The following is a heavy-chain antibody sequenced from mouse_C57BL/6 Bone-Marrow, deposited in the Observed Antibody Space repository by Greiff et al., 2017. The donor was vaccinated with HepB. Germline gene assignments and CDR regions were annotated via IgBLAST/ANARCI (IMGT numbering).Heavy chain of an antibody. D-gene: IGHD2-5*01. CDR1: GFPINRDCS. J-gene: IGHJ4*01. CDR3: ARDNSNGGDYYAMDY. V-gene: IGHV3-3*01. CDR2: TFYIVFT. Sequence: VQLKESGPSLVRPSQTLSLTCSFPGFPINRDCSWIWIRQFREKKLEYIGSTFYIVFTYYNPSLESRTYITRDTSKNQFSLKLSSLTTEDTATYYCARDNSNGGDYYAMDYWGQGTSVTVSS.